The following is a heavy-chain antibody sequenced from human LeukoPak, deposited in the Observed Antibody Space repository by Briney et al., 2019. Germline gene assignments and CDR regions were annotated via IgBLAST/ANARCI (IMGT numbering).Heavy chain of an antibody. Sequence: GGSLRLSCAASGFTFSSYAMSWVRQAPGKGLEWVSAISGSGGSTYYADSVKGRFTISRDNSKNTLYLQMNSLRAEDTAVYYCAKKGYCSGGSCYFGWFDPWGQGTLVTVS. CDR1: GFTFSSYA. J-gene: IGHJ5*02. V-gene: IGHV3-23*01. D-gene: IGHD2-15*01. CDR3: AKKGYCSGGSCYFGWFDP. CDR2: ISGSGGST.